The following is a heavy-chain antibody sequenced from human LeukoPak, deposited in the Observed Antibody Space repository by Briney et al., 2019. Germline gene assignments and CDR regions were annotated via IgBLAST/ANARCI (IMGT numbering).Heavy chain of an antibody. J-gene: IGHJ4*02. CDR1: GGSISSYY. CDR3: ASLYSSSWSGSFDY. Sequence: PSETLSLTCTVSGGSISSYYWSWIRQPPGKGLEWIGYIYYSGSTNYNPSLKSRVTISVDTSKNQFSLKLSSVTAADTAVYYCASLYSSSWSGSFDYWGQGTPVTVSS. CDR2: IYYSGST. D-gene: IGHD6-13*01. V-gene: IGHV4-59*01.